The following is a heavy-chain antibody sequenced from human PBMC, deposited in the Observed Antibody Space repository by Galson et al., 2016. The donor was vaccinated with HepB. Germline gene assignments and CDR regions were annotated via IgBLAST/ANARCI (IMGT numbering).Heavy chain of an antibody. D-gene: IGHD6-13*01. V-gene: IGHV3-7*01. Sequence: SLRLSCADSGFTFSYYWMSWVRQGPGKGLEWVGYIKEDGGEKNYVDSVKGRFSISRDNAKNSLYLQMNSLRVEDTAVYYCTRDFGYSNYDWGQGTLVTVSA. J-gene: IGHJ4*02. CDR2: IKEDGGEK. CDR3: TRDFGYSNYD. CDR1: GFTFSYYW.